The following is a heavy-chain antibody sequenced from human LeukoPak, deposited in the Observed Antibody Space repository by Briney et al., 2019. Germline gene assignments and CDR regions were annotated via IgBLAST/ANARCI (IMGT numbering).Heavy chain of an antibody. Sequence: SETLSLTCAVYGGSFSGYYWSWIRQPPGKGLEWIGEINHSGSTNYNPSLKSRVTISVDTSKNQFSLKLSSVTAADTAVYYCARGGPGLLHFDYWGQGTLVTVSS. J-gene: IGHJ4*02. CDR1: GGSFSGYY. CDR2: INHSGST. CDR3: ARGGPGLLHFDY. V-gene: IGHV4-34*01.